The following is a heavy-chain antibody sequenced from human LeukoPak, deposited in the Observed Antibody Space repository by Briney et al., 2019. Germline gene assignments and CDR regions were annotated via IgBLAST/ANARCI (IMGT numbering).Heavy chain of an antibody. CDR2: ISSSSSYI. Sequence: GGSLRLSCAASGFTFRSYSMNWARQAPGKGLEWVPIISSSSSYIYYADSVKGRFTISRDNAKNSLFLQMNSLRAEDTAVYYCARALRQWLIDYWGQGTLVTVSS. J-gene: IGHJ4*02. V-gene: IGHV3-21*01. D-gene: IGHD6-19*01. CDR3: ARALRQWLIDY. CDR1: GFTFRSYS.